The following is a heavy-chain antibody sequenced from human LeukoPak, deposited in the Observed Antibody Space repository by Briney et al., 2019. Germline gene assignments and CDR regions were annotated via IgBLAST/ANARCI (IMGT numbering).Heavy chain of an antibody. Sequence: GASVKLSCNASGGTFSSYAISWVRQAPGQGLEWMGGIIPICGTANYAQKFQGRVTITADESTTTAYMELSSLRSEDTAVYYCARVGDDIVAGGSWFDPWGQGTLVTVSS. J-gene: IGHJ5*02. CDR2: IIPICGTA. CDR1: GGTFSSYA. D-gene: IGHD5-12*01. CDR3: ARVGDDIVAGGSWFDP. V-gene: IGHV1-69*13.